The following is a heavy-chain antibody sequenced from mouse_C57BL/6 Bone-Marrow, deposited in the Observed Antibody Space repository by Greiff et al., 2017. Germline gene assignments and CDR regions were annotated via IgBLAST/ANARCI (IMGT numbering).Heavy chain of an antibody. CDR2: IYPGGGYT. J-gene: IGHJ4*01. D-gene: IGHD1-1*01. CDR1: GYTFTNYW. CDR3: ARLDYGSSYDAMDY. V-gene: IGHV1-63*01. Sequence: QVQLQQSGAELVRPGTSVKMSCKASGYTFTNYWIGWAKQRPGHGLEWIGDIYPGGGYTNYNEKFKGKATLTADKSSSTAYMQFSSLTSEDSAIYYCARLDYGSSYDAMDYWGQGTSVTVSS.